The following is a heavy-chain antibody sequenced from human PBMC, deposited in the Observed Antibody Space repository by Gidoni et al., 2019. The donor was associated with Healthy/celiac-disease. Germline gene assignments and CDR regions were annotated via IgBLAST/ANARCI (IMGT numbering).Heavy chain of an antibody. CDR3: AKVFAAGYYYYYGMDV. D-gene: IGHD6-13*01. Sequence: EVQLLESGGGLVQPGGSLRLSCAASGFTFSSYAMSWVRQAPGKGLEWVAAISGSGGSTYDADSVKGRFTISRDNSKNTLYLQMNSLRAEDTAVYYCAKVFAAGYYYYYGMDVWGQGTTVTVSS. CDR1: GFTFSSYA. V-gene: IGHV3-23*01. CDR2: ISGSGGST. J-gene: IGHJ6*02.